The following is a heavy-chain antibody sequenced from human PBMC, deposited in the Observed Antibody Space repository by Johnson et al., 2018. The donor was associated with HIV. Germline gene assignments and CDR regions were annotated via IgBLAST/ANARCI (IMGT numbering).Heavy chain of an antibody. Sequence: MQLVESGGGLVQPGGSLRLSCAASGFTFSIVWMHWVRQAPGKGLEWVGRIKRKIEGETTDYAAPVKGRFTISRDDSKNTLYLQMNSLTTEDTAVYYCTTAIVIDAFDIWGQGTMVTVSA. CDR3: TTAIVIDAFDI. CDR1: GFTFSIVW. D-gene: IGHD3-16*02. V-gene: IGHV3-15*01. J-gene: IGHJ3*02. CDR2: IKRKIEGETT.